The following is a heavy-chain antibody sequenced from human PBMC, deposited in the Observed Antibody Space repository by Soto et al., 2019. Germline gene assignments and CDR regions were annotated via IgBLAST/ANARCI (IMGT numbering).Heavy chain of an antibody. V-gene: IGHV3-15*07. CDR1: GFTFSNAW. CDR2: IKSKTDGGTT. D-gene: IGHD6-19*01. J-gene: IGHJ5*02. Sequence: GGSLRLSCAASGFTFSNAWMNWVRQAPGKGLEWVGRIKSKTDGGTTDYAAPVKGRFTISRDDAKNTLYLQMNSLKTEDTAVYYCTTLDIAVAGTGDWFDPWGQGTLVTVSS. CDR3: TTLDIAVAGTGDWFDP.